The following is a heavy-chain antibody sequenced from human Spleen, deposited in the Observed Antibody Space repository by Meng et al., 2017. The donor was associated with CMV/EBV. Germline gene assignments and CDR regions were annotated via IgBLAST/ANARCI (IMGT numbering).Heavy chain of an antibody. V-gene: IGHV4-59*01. J-gene: IGHJ4*02. Sequence: GSLRLSCTVSGGSSRSYYWTWIRQPPGKGLEWIGYVYNSGSTNYNPSLRSRVTIPIDTSKNQFSLKVTALTAADTAVYFCARGKVVVAATEYYFDSWGQGALVTVSS. CDR3: ARGKVVVAATEYYFDS. D-gene: IGHD2-15*01. CDR2: VYNSGST. CDR1: GGSSRSYY.